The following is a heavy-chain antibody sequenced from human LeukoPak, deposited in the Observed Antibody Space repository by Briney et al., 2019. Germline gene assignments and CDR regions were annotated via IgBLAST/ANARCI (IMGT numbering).Heavy chain of an antibody. V-gene: IGHV3-9*01. D-gene: IGHD1-26*01. Sequence: GGSLRLSCAASGFTFDDYPMHWVRQAPGKGLEWVSGISWNSGNKEYGDSVKGRFTVSRDNAKNSLHLQMNSLRADDTALYYCVKDRALVGGPYFYYMDVWGKGTMVTVS. CDR1: GFTFDDYP. CDR2: ISWNSGNK. J-gene: IGHJ6*03. CDR3: VKDRALVGGPYFYYMDV.